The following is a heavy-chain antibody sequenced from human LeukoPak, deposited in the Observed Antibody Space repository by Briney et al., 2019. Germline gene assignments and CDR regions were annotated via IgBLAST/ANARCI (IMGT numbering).Heavy chain of an antibody. V-gene: IGHV3-23*01. J-gene: IGHJ3*01. CDR1: GFTFSSYA. D-gene: IGHD4-17*01. CDR2: INSGGAP. CDR3: ARDPNGDYIGAFEF. Sequence: GGSLRLSCAASGFTFSSYAMSWVHQAPGKGLEWVSAINSGGAPRYADSVKGRFTISRDNSKNMLYLQMNSLRAEDTAQYFCARDPNGDYIGAFEFWGQGTGVTVSS.